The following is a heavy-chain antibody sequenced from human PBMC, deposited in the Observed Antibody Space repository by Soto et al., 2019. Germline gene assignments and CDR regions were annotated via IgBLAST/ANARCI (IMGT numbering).Heavy chain of an antibody. CDR2: ISGSGGST. CDR1: GFTFSSYA. J-gene: IGHJ4*02. D-gene: IGHD1-7*01. CDR3: AKGTLGITGTNVEY. Sequence: EVQLLESGGGLVQPGGSLRLSFAASGFTFSSYAMSWVRQAPGKGLEWVSAISGSGGSTYYADAVKGRFTISRDNSKNTLYLQMNSLRAEDTAVYYCAKGTLGITGTNVEYWGQGTLVTVSS. V-gene: IGHV3-23*01.